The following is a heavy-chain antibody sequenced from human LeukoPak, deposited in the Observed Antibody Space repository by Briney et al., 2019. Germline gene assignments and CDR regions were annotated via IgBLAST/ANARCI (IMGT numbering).Heavy chain of an antibody. CDR2: INTGNGNT. J-gene: IGHJ5*02. CDR1: GYTFTGFT. D-gene: IGHD5-12*01. V-gene: IGHV1-3*04. CDR3: ARDAGNSGYGCDL. Sequence: ASVKVSCKASGYTFTGFTIHWVRQAPGQRLEWMGWINTGNGNTKYSQKFQGRVTITRDTTASTAYMELSSLRSEDTAIYYCARDAGNSGYGCDLWGQGTLVTVSS.